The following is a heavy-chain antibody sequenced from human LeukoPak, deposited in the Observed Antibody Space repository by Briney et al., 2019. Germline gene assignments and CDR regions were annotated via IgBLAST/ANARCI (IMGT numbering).Heavy chain of an antibody. J-gene: IGHJ4*02. Sequence: PGRSLRLSCAASGFTFDGCAMHWVRQAPGKGLEWVSSISWNSGNIDYADSVRGRFTISRDNAKTSLYLQMNSLEAGDTALYYCAKEGSVCTNGICRYFDYWGQGTLVTVSS. V-gene: IGHV3-9*01. D-gene: IGHD2-8*01. CDR1: GFTFDGCA. CDR3: AKEGSVCTNGICRYFDY. CDR2: ISWNSGNI.